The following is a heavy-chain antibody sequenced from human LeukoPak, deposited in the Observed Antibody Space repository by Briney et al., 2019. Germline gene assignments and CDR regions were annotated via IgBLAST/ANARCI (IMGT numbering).Heavy chain of an antibody. V-gene: IGHV1-8*03. CDR2: MNPNSGNT. D-gene: IGHD4-23*01. Sequence: ASVKVSCKASGYTFTSYDINWVRQVTGQGLEWMGWMNPNSGNTGYAQKFQGRVTITRNTSISTAYMELSSLRSEDTAVYYCARVRARGGNRPYYFDYWGQGTLVTVSS. CDR3: ARVRARGGNRPYYFDY. CDR1: GYTFTSYD. J-gene: IGHJ4*02.